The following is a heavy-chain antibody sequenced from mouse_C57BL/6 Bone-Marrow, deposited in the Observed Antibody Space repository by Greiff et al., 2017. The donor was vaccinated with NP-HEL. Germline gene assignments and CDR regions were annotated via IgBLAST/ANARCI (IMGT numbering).Heavy chain of an antibody. CDR2: IYPGSGST. D-gene: IGHD2-13*01. CDR1: GYTFTSYW. V-gene: IGHV1-55*01. CDR3: ARPMVTGGFAY. J-gene: IGHJ3*01. Sequence: QVHVKQPGAELVKPGASVKMSCKASGYTFTSYWITWVKQRPGQGLEWIGDIYPGSGSTNYNEKFKSKATLTVDTSSSTAYMQLSSLTSEDSAVYFCARPMVTGGFAYWGQGTLVTVSA.